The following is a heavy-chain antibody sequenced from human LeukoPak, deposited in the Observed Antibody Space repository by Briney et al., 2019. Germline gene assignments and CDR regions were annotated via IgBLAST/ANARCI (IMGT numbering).Heavy chain of an antibody. V-gene: IGHV1-18*01. CDR1: GYTFTSYG. CDR3: ARDRYYYDSSGYYEFSD. CDR2: ISAYNSNT. J-gene: IGHJ4*02. D-gene: IGHD3-22*01. Sequence: ASVKVSCKASGYTFTSYGISWVRQAPGQGLEWMGWISAYNSNTNYAQKLQGRVTMTTDTSTSTAYMELRSLRSDDTAVYYCARDRYYYDSSGYYEFSDWGQGTLVTVSS.